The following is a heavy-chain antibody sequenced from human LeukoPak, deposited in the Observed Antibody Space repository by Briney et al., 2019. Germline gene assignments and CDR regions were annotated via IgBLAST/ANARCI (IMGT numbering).Heavy chain of an antibody. D-gene: IGHD1-26*01. V-gene: IGHV1-8*03. Sequence: GAPVKVSCKASGYTFTSYDINWVRQATGRGLEWMGWMNPNSGNTGYAQKFQGRVTITRNTSISTAYMELSSLRSEDTAVYYCARAHSGSYYLDYWGQGTLVTVSS. CDR3: ARAHSGSYYLDY. CDR1: GYTFTSYD. CDR2: MNPNSGNT. J-gene: IGHJ4*02.